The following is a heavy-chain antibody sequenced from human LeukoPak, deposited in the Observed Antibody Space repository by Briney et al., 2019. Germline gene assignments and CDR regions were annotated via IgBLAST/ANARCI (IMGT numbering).Heavy chain of an antibody. J-gene: IGHJ4*02. V-gene: IGHV3-30*18. CDR3: SKGDYHDSSGYYDY. D-gene: IGHD3-22*01. CDR2: ISYDGSNK. Sequence: PGGSLRLSCAASGFTFSSYGMHRVRQAPGKELEWVAVISYDGSNKYYADSVKGRFTISRDNSKNTLYLQMNSLRAEDTAVYYCSKGDYHDSSGYYDYWGQGTLVTVSS. CDR1: GFTFSSYG.